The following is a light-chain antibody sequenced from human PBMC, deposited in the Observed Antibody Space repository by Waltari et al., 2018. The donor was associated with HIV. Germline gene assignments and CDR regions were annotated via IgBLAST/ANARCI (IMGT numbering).Light chain of an antibody. CDR3: SSYTSSSSLYVL. J-gene: IGLJ3*02. V-gene: IGLV2-14*01. CDR1: GSHGGGYDS. CDR2: EGT. Sequence: QSALTQPASVSGSPGQSITISCTGSGSHGGGYDSVSWYQRHQGKAPKLMMYEGTNRPSGVSNRFSGSTSGNTASLTISGLQAEDEADYYCSSYTSSSSLYVLFGGGTKLTVL.